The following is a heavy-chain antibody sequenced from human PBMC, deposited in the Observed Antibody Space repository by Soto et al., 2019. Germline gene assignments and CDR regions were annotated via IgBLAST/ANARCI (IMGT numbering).Heavy chain of an antibody. CDR3: AKGLRYFDWLTFDY. J-gene: IGHJ4*02. V-gene: IGHV3-30*18. Sequence: GGSLRLSCAASGFTFSSYVMHWVRQSPGKGLEWVAVISYDGSNKYYADSVKGRFTISRDNSKNTLYLQMNSLRAEDTAVYYCAKGLRYFDWLTFDYWGQGTLVTAPQ. D-gene: IGHD3-9*01. CDR1: GFTFSSYV. CDR2: ISYDGSNK.